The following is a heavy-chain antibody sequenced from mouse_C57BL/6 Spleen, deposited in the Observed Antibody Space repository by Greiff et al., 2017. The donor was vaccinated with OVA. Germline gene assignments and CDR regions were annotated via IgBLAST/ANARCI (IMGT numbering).Heavy chain of an antibody. CDR1: GYTFTDYY. CDR2: INPYNGGT. D-gene: IGHD1-1*01. J-gene: IGHJ2*01. CDR3: ARGSTTDYFDY. V-gene: IGHV1-19*01. Sequence: EVQLQQSGPVLVKPGASVKMSCKASGYTFTDYYMNWVKQSHGKSLEWIGVINPYNGGTSYNQKFKGKATLTVDKSSSTAYMELNSLTSEDSAVYYCARGSTTDYFDYWGQGTTLTVSS.